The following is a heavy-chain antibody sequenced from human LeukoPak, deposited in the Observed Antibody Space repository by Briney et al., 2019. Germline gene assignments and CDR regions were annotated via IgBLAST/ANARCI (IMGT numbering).Heavy chain of an antibody. CDR1: GFTFDVYA. D-gene: IGHD3-10*01. CDR3: AKGYYGSHTYYYYGMDV. Sequence: TGRSLRLSCAASGFTFDVYAMHCVRQAPGEGLGWVSGISWNSGSIGYADSVKGRFTISRDNGKNSLYLQMNSLRAEDTALYYCAKGYYGSHTYYYYGMDVWGQGTTVTVSS. J-gene: IGHJ6*02. CDR2: ISWNSGSI. V-gene: IGHV3-9*01.